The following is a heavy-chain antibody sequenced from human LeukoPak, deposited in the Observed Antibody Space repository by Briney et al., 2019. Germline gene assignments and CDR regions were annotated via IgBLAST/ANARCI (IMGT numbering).Heavy chain of an antibody. CDR3: ARDGYSYGSGRGYYYYDGMDV. Sequence: GGSLRLSCAASGFTFSSYAMSWVRQAPGKGLEWVSAISGSGGSTYYADSVKGRFTISRDNSKNTLYLQMNSLRAEDTAVHYCARDGYSYGSGRGYYYYDGMDVWGQGTTVTVSS. CDR1: GFTFSSYA. D-gene: IGHD5-18*01. J-gene: IGHJ6*02. V-gene: IGHV3-23*01. CDR2: ISGSGGST.